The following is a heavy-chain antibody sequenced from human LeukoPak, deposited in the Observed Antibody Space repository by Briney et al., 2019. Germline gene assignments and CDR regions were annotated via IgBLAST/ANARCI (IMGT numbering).Heavy chain of an antibody. J-gene: IGHJ4*02. CDR1: GGSISSSSYY. D-gene: IGHD3-10*01. V-gene: IGHV4-39*01. CDR3: ATHVVMMRGAIPDY. CDR2: IYHSGST. Sequence: NPSETLSLTCTVSGGSISSSSYYWGWIRQPPGKGLEWIGSIYHSGSTYYNPSLKSRVTMSVDTSKKEFSLKMGSVTAADTAVYYCATHVVMMRGAIPDYWGQGTLVTVSS.